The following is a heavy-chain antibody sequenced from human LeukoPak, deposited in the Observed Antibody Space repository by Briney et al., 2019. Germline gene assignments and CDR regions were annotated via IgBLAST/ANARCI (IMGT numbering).Heavy chain of an antibody. CDR1: GGSISSYY. CDR3: ARPGGDYYYFDS. V-gene: IGHV4-59*05. Sequence: PSETLSLTCTVSGGSISSYYWSCIRQPAGKGLEWIGRIYHGGDTYYNPSLKSRLTISVDTSTNQFSLKLTSVTAADTAVYYCARPGGDYYYFDSWGQGTLVTVSS. CDR2: IYHGGDT. J-gene: IGHJ4*02. D-gene: IGHD4-17*01.